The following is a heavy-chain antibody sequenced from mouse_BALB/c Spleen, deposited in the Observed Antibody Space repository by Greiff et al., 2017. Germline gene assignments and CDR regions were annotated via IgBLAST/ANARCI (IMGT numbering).Heavy chain of an antibody. CDR3: ARGVLGFAY. CDR2: IDPFNGGT. J-gene: IGHJ3*01. D-gene: IGHD2-14*01. CDR1: GYSFTSYY. V-gene: IGHV1S135*01. Sequence: VHVKQSGPELMKPGASVKISCKASGYSFTSYYMHWVKQSHGKSLEWIGYIDPFNGGTSYNQKFKGKATLTVDKSSSTAYMHLSSLTSEDSAVYYCARGVLGFAYWGQGTLVTVSA.